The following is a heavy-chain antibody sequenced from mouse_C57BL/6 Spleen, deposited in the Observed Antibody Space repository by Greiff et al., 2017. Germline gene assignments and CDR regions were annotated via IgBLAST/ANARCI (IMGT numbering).Heavy chain of an antibody. J-gene: IGHJ2*01. D-gene: IGHD1-1*01. CDR2: ILPGSGST. CDR1: GYTFTGYW. V-gene: IGHV1-9*01. CDR3: ARASTTVVASDY. Sequence: QVQLQQSGAELMKPGDSVKISCKATGYTFTGYWIEWVKQRPGHGLEWIGEILPGSGSTKYNEKIKGKATFTADTSSNTAYMQLSSLTTEVSAIYYCARASTTVVASDYWGQGTTLTVSS.